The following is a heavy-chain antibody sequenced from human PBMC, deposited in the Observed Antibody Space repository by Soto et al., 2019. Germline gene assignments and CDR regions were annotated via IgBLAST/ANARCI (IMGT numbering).Heavy chain of an antibody. D-gene: IGHD5-12*01. Sequence: SETLSLTCTVSGGSVSSGSYYWSWIRQPPGKGLEWIGYIYYSGSTNYNPSLKSRVTISVDTSKNQFSLKLSSVTAADTAVYYCARGLVEMATIYFEYWGQGTPVTVSS. CDR2: IYYSGST. CDR1: GGSVSSGSYY. V-gene: IGHV4-61*01. J-gene: IGHJ4*02. CDR3: ARGLVEMATIYFEY.